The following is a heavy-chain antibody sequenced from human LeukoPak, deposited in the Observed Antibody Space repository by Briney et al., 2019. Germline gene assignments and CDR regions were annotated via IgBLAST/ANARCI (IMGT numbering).Heavy chain of an antibody. CDR3: ARDHSSDWYRGAFDI. CDR1: GGSISSYY. Sequence: SETLSLTCTVSGGSISSYYWSWIRQPPGKGLEWIGYIYYSGSTNYNPSLKSRVTISVDTSKNQFSLKLNSVTAADTAVYYCARDHSSDWYRGAFDIWGQGTMVTVSS. D-gene: IGHD6-19*01. CDR2: IYYSGST. J-gene: IGHJ3*02. V-gene: IGHV4-59*01.